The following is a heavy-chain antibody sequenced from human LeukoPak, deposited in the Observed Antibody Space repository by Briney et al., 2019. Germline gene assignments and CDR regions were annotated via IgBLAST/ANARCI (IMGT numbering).Heavy chain of an antibody. D-gene: IGHD6-25*01. CDR3: ARVPAARGYYYYYYYMDV. Sequence: GASVKVSCKASGYTFTSYDINWVRQATGQGLEWMGWMNPNSGNTGYAQKFQGRVTITRNTSISTAYMELSSLRSEDTAVYYCARVPAARGYYYYYYYMDVWGKGTTVTVSS. CDR2: MNPNSGNT. J-gene: IGHJ6*03. CDR1: GYTFTSYD. V-gene: IGHV1-8*01.